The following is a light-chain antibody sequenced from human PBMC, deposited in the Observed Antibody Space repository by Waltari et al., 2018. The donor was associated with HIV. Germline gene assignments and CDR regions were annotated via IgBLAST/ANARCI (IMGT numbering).Light chain of an antibody. CDR3: CSYAGTTNFVVI. J-gene: IGLJ2*01. CDR2: EVV. V-gene: IGLV2-23*02. CDR1: STDVGSYNL. Sequence: QSALTQPASGSGSPGQSITISCTGTSTDVGSYNLFSWYQQHPGKAPKLLIYEVVNRPSGVSNRFSGSQSGNTASLTISGLQADDEADYYCCSYAGTTNFVVIFGGGTKLTVL.